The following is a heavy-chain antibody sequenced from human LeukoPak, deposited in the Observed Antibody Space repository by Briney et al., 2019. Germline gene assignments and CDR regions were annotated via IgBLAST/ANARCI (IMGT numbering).Heavy chain of an antibody. CDR3: ARDWSVPAATYYYYGMDV. Sequence: SVXVSCKASGGTFSSYAISWVRQAPGQGLEWMGGIIPIFGTANYAQKFQGRVTITADKSTSTAYMELSSLRSEDTAVYYCARDWSVPAATYYYYGMDVWGKGTTVTVSS. V-gene: IGHV1-69*06. J-gene: IGHJ6*04. CDR2: IIPIFGTA. CDR1: GGTFSSYA. D-gene: IGHD2-2*01.